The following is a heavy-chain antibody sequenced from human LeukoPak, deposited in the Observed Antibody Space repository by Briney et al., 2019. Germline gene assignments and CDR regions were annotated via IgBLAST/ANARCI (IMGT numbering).Heavy chain of an antibody. CDR2: ITFSSSHI. CDR1: GFTSSGYV. J-gene: IGHJ5*02. V-gene: IGHV3-21*01. Sequence: GGSLRLFCAASGFTSSGYVMTWVRQAPGKGLECVSSITFSSSHIYYADSVKGRFTISRDNTKDSLYLQMNSLRAEDTAIYYCARGPQFSGPGWFDPWGQGTLVTVSS. CDR3: ARGPQFSGPGWFDP. D-gene: IGHD3-10*01.